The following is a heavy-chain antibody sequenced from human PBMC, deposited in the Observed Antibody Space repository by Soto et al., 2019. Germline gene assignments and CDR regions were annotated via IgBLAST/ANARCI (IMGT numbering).Heavy chain of an antibody. J-gene: IGHJ4*02. CDR3: ARGSRIIRGYSGYDY. Sequence: ASVKVSCKASGYTFTSYDINWVRQATGQGLEWMGWMNPNSGNTGYAQKFQGRVTMTRNTSISTAYMELSSLRSEDMAVYYCARGSRIIRGYSGYDYWGQGTLVTVSS. V-gene: IGHV1-8*01. D-gene: IGHD5-12*01. CDR1: GYTFTSYD. CDR2: MNPNSGNT.